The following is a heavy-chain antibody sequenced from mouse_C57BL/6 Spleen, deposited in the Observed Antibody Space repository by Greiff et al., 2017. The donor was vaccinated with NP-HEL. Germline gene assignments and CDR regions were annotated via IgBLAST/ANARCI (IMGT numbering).Heavy chain of an antibody. V-gene: IGHV1-5*01. CDR2: IYPGNSDT. J-gene: IGHJ2*01. CDR3: TRDYYYGSSSYYFDY. Sequence: EVQLQQSGTVLARPGASVKMSCKTSGYTFTSYWMHWVKQRPGQGLEWIGAIYPGNSDTSSNQKFKGKAKLTAVTSASTAYMELSSMTNEDSAVYYCTRDYYYGSSSYYFDYWGQGTTLTVSS. CDR1: GYTFTSYW. D-gene: IGHD1-1*01.